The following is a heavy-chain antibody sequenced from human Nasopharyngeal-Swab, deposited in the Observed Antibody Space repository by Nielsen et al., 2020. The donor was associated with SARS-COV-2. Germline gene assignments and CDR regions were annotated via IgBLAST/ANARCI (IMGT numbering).Heavy chain of an antibody. CDR2: INPSGGST. CDR1: GYTFTSYY. D-gene: IGHD2-21*02. Sequence: ASVKVSCKASGYTFTSYYMHWVRQAPGQGLEWMGIINPSGGSTNYAQKFQGRVTMTRDTSTSTVYMELSSLRSEDTAVYYCARGGQRHIVVVTANNWFDPWGQGTLVTVSS. J-gene: IGHJ5*02. V-gene: IGHV1-46*01. CDR3: ARGGQRHIVVVTANNWFDP.